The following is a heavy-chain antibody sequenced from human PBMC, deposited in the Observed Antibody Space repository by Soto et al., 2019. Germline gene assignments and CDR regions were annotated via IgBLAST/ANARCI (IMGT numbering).Heavy chain of an antibody. CDR2: LYFNGGT. CDR1: GGPINSPDYY. D-gene: IGHD2-2*01. J-gene: IGHJ5*02. V-gene: IGHV4-30-4*01. Sequence: SETLSLTCNVSGGPINSPDYYWTWIRQSPGKGLEWIGYLYFNGGTQYNPSLRTPISMSLDTSKKHFSLKMRSVTGADTAVYYCSRVIINFCSCCEPHTWFDAWGQGALVTVSS. CDR3: SRVIINFCSCCEPHTWFDA.